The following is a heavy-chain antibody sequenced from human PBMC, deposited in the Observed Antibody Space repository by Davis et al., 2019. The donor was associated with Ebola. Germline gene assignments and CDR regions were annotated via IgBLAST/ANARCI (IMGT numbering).Heavy chain of an antibody. CDR1: GFTFSSYG. V-gene: IGHV3-33*01. CDR3: ARDLITMIRGVIIPFGMDV. J-gene: IGHJ6*02. CDR2: IWYDGSNK. D-gene: IGHD3-10*01. Sequence: GESLKISCAASGFTFSSYGMHWVRQAPGKGLEWVAVIWYDGSNKYYADSVKGRFTTSRDNSKNTLYLQMNSLRAEDTAVYYCARDLITMIRGVIIPFGMDVWGQGTTVTVSS.